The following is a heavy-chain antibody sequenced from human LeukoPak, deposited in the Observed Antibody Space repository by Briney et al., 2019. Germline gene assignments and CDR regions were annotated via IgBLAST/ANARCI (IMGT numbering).Heavy chain of an antibody. CDR1: GFTFSSYS. V-gene: IGHV3-21*01. J-gene: IGHJ4*02. CDR2: VSSSSSYI. D-gene: IGHD6-13*01. Sequence: GSLRLSCAASGFTFSSYSMNWVRQAPGKGLEWVSSVSSSSSYIYYADSVKGRFTISRDNAKISLYLQMNSLRAEDTAVYYCAREVAAAGTFFDYWARGTLVTVSS. CDR3: AREVAAAGTFFDY.